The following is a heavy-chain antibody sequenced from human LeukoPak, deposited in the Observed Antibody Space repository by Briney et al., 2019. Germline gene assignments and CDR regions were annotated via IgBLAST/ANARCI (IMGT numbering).Heavy chain of an antibody. J-gene: IGHJ6*03. D-gene: IGHD4-23*01. V-gene: IGHV3-30*18. CDR2: IWYGGSNK. CDR3: AKDGGNSYYYYYMDV. Sequence: GRSLRLSCAASGFTFSSYGMHWVRQAPGKGLEWVAVIWYGGSNKYYADSVKGRFTISRDNSKNTLYLQMNSLRAEDTAVYYCAKDGGNSYYYYYMDVWGKGTTVTVSS. CDR1: GFTFSSYG.